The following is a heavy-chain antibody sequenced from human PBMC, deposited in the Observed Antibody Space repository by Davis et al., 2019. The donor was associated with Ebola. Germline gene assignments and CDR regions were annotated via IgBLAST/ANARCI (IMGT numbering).Heavy chain of an antibody. CDR2: ISSSGSTI. CDR3: ASARGYSYGIYYYYGMDV. CDR1: GFTFTDYY. J-gene: IGHJ6*02. D-gene: IGHD5-18*01. V-gene: IGHV3-11*01. Sequence: PGGSLRLSCAASGFTFTDYYMSSIRHATGKWLEWVSYISSSGSTIYYADSVKGRFTISRDNAKNSLYLQMNSLRAEDTAVYYCASARGYSYGIYYYYGMDVWGQGTTVTVSS.